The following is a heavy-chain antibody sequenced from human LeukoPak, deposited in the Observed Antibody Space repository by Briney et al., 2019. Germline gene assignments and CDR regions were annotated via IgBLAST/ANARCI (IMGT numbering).Heavy chain of an antibody. V-gene: IGHV4-59*01. D-gene: IGHD3-22*01. CDR3: ARKSASSGYYQFDY. CDR2: IYYSGST. Sequence: SETLSLTCTVSGGSISSYYWSWIRQPPGKGLEWIGYIYYSGSTNYNPSLKSRVTISVDTSKNQFSLKLSSVTAADTAVYYRARKSASSGYYQFDYWGPGTLVTVSS. CDR1: GGSISSYY. J-gene: IGHJ4*02.